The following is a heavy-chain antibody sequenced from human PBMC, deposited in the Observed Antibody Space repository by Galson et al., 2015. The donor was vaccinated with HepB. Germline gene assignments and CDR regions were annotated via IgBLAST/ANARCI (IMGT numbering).Heavy chain of an antibody. Sequence: CAISGDSVSSHSAAWNWIRQSPSRGLEWLGRTYYRSKWYNDYAVSVKSRITINPDTSKNQFSLQLNSVTPEDTAVYYCAREGDRYDSSGYYYPGLNAFDIWGQGTMVTVSS. CDR2: TYYRSKWYN. CDR3: AREGDRYDSSGYYYPGLNAFDI. J-gene: IGHJ3*02. CDR1: GDSVSSHSAA. D-gene: IGHD3-22*01. V-gene: IGHV6-1*01.